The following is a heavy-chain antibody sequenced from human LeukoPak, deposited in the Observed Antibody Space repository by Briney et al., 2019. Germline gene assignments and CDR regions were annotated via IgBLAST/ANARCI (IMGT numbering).Heavy chain of an antibody. CDR2: MNPNSGNT. CDR3: ARGRFDILTGYYYYYYYMDV. Sequence: GASVKVSCKASGGTFSSYAINWVRQATGQGLEWMGWMNPNSGNTGYAQKFQGRVTMTRNTSISTAYMELSSLRSEDTAVYYCARGRFDILTGYYYYYYYMDVWGKGTTVTISS. J-gene: IGHJ6*03. V-gene: IGHV1-8*02. D-gene: IGHD3-9*01. CDR1: GGTFSSYA.